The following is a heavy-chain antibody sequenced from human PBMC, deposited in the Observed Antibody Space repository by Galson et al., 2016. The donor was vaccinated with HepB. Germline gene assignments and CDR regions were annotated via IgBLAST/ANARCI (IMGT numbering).Heavy chain of an antibody. CDR1: GGTVGSGNYY. Sequence: SETLSLTCSVSGGTVGSGNYYWTWIRQPPGKGLEWIGYVYKRGTTVYNPSLKSRVTISVDTSKNLVSLNLTSITAADTAVYFCAREGAMIRRVLTPLDYWGQGTLVTVSS. J-gene: IGHJ4*02. CDR3: AREGAMIRRVLTPLDY. CDR2: VYKRGTT. V-gene: IGHV4-61*01. D-gene: IGHD3-10*01.